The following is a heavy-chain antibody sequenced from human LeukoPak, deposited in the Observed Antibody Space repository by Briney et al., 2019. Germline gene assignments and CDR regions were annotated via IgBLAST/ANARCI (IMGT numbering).Heavy chain of an antibody. D-gene: IGHD3-22*01. V-gene: IGHV3-48*01. Sequence: GGSLRLSCAASGFTFSSYSMNWVRQAPGKGLEWVSYISSSSSTLYYADSVKGRFTISRDNAKNSLYLQMNSLRAEDTAVYYCARVGLTYYYDSSGYNWFDPWGQGTLVTVSS. J-gene: IGHJ5*02. CDR1: GFTFSSYS. CDR2: ISSSSSTL. CDR3: ARVGLTYYYDSSGYNWFDP.